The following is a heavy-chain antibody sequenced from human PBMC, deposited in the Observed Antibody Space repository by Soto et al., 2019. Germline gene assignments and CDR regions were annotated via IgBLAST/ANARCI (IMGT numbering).Heavy chain of an antibody. CDR2: INSDGSST. CDR1: GFTFSSYS. Sequence: GGSLRLSCAASGFTFSSYSMHWVRQAPGKGLVWVSRINSDGSSTSYADSVKGRFTISRDNAKNTLYLQMNSLRAEDTAVYYCARDVRDGYNFYYYGMDVWGQGTTVTAP. CDR3: ARDVRDGYNFYYYGMDV. V-gene: IGHV3-74*01. J-gene: IGHJ6*02. D-gene: IGHD5-12*01.